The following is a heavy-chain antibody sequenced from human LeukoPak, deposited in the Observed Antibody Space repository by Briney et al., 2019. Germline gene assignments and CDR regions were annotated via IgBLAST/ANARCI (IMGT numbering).Heavy chain of an antibody. Sequence: SETLSLTCTVSGGSISSYYWSWIRQPPGKGLEWIGYIYYSGSTNYNPSLKSRVTISVDTSKNQFSLKLSSVTAADTAVYYCARLHYDSSGHDAFDIWGQGTMVTVSS. CDR2: IYYSGST. D-gene: IGHD3-22*01. V-gene: IGHV4-59*08. J-gene: IGHJ3*02. CDR3: ARLHYDSSGHDAFDI. CDR1: GGSISSYY.